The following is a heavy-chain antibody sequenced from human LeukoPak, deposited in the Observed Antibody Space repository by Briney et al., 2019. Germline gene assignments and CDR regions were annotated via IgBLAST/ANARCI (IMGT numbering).Heavy chain of an antibody. Sequence: GASVKVSCKASGYTFTGYYMHWVRQAPGQGLEWMGWINPNSGGTNYAQKFQGRVTMTRDTSISTAYMELSRLRSDDTAVYYCARDLEDFWSGYYSRYFDYRGQGTLVTVSS. D-gene: IGHD3-3*01. V-gene: IGHV1-2*02. CDR2: INPNSGGT. J-gene: IGHJ4*02. CDR3: ARDLEDFWSGYYSRYFDY. CDR1: GYTFTGYY.